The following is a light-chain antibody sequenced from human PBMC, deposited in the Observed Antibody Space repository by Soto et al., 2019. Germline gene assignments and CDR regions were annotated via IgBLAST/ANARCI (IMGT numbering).Light chain of an antibody. V-gene: IGKV4-1*01. J-gene: IGKJ1*01. CDR3: QQYFTSPWT. CDR2: WAS. Sequence: DIVLTQSPDSLAVSLGERATFNCKSSQNLLDRAKNKNYLAWYQQKSGQPPKLLIYWASLREPGVPDRFTGSGSGTDFALTISSLQAEDVAVYYCQQYFTSPWTFGQGTQLEI. CDR1: QNLLDRAKNKNY.